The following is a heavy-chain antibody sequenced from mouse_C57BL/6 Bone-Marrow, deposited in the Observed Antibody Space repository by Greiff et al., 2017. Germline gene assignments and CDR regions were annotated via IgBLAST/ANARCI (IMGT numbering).Heavy chain of an antibody. V-gene: IGHV2-5*01. CDR3: AQGAYDGYYVGFAY. D-gene: IGHD2-3*01. CDR1: GFSLTSYG. J-gene: IGHJ3*01. Sequence: VQLKESGPGLVQPSQSLSITCTVSGFSLTSYGVHWVRQSPGKGLEWLGVIWRGGSTDYNAAFMSRLSITKDNSKSQVFFKMNSLQADDTAIYYCAQGAYDGYYVGFAYWGQGTLVTVSA. CDR2: IWRGGST.